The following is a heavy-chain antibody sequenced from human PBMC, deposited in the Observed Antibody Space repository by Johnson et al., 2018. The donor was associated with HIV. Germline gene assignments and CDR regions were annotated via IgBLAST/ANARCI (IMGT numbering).Heavy chain of an antibody. J-gene: IGHJ3*02. D-gene: IGHD5-24*01. V-gene: IGHV3-7*03. Sequence: VQLVESGGGLVQPGGSLRLSCAASGFTFSNYWMSWVRQAPGKGLEWVANIKQDESEKYYVDSVKGRFTISRDNAKNSLYLQMNSLRAEDTALYYCAKGGWLQFNAFDIWGQGTMVTVSS. CDR2: IKQDESEK. CDR3: AKGGWLQFNAFDI. CDR1: GFTFSNYW.